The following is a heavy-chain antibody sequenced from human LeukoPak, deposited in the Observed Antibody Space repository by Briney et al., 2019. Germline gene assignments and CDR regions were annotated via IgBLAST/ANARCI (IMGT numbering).Heavy chain of an antibody. V-gene: IGHV3-23*01. CDR2: ISASGYNT. CDR1: GFTFKNCG. Sequence: GGSLRLSCAASGFTFKNCGMSWVRQAPGKGLEWVSTISASGYNTYYADSVQGRFTISRDNSKNTLYLQMNSLRVEDTAVYYCAKGAEEGVVITSVYYYMDVWGKGTTVTISS. CDR3: AKGAEEGVVITSVYYYMDV. D-gene: IGHD3-22*01. J-gene: IGHJ6*03.